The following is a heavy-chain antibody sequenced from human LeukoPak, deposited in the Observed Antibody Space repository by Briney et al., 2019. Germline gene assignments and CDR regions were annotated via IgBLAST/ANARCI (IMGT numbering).Heavy chain of an antibody. CDR3: ARGPYSGSYYYFDY. D-gene: IGHD1-26*01. CDR1: GYTFTGYY. CDR2: INPNSGGT. V-gene: IGHV1-2*02. J-gene: IGHJ4*02. Sequence: ASVKVSCKASGYTFTGYYMHWVRQAPGQGLEWMGWINPNSGGTNYAQKFQGRVTMTRDTSISTAYMELSRLRSDDTAVYYCARGPYSGSYYYFDYWGRGTLVTVSS.